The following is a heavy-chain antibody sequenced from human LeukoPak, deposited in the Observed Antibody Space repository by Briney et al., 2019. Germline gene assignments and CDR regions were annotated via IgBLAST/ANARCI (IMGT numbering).Heavy chain of an antibody. D-gene: IGHD6-19*01. CDR1: GFTFSSYG. V-gene: IGHV3-33*01. J-gene: IGHJ6*04. CDR2: IWYDGSNK. CDR3: AREAVAGEVMDV. Sequence: GGSLRLSCAASGFTFSSYGMHWVRQAPGKGLEWVAVIWYDGSNKYYADSVKGRFTISRDNSKNTLYLQMNSLRAEDTAVYYCAREAVAGEVMDVWGKATTVTDSS.